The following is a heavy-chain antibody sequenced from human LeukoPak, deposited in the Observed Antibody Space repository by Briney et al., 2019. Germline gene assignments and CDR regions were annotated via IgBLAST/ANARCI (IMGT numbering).Heavy chain of an antibody. V-gene: IGHV3-7*01. J-gene: IGHJ6*02. CDR2: INQNGSEK. CDR3: ARAQSGHCSSTSCYDYGMDV. CDR1: TFTFSNYW. Sequence: GGSLRLSCAASTFTFSNYWMSWVRQAPGKGLEWVANINQNGSEKYYADSVKCRFTFSRENAKNSLYLPMNSLSSEHTAVYSCARAQSGHCSSTSCYDYGMDVWGQGTTVTVSS. D-gene: IGHD2-2*01.